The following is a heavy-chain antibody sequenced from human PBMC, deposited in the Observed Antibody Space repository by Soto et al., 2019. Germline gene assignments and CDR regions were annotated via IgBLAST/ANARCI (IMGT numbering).Heavy chain of an antibody. CDR1: GFTFSSYA. D-gene: IGHD6-13*01. V-gene: IGHV3-23*01. Sequence: EVQLLESGGGLVQPGGSLRLSCAASGFTFSSYAMSWVRQAPGKGLEWVSAISGSGGSTYYAYSVKGRFTISRDKSKNARYLQMDSLRAEDTAVYYCAKAAEGIAAADFDYWGQGTLVTVSS. CDR3: AKAAEGIAAADFDY. CDR2: ISGSGGST. J-gene: IGHJ4*02.